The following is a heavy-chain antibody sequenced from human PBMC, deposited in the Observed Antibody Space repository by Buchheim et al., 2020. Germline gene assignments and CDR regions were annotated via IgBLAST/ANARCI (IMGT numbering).Heavy chain of an antibody. Sequence: QVQLVQSGAEAKKPGASVKVSCKASGYTFTSYYMHWVRQAPGQGLEWMGIINPSGGSTSYAQKFQGRVTMTRDTSTSTVYMELSSLRSEDTAVYYCARGRRYCSSTSCTPRYFDWLFSYWGQGTL. CDR3: ARGRRYCSSTSCTPRYFDWLFSY. CDR2: INPSGGST. J-gene: IGHJ4*02. V-gene: IGHV1-46*01. D-gene: IGHD2-2*01. CDR1: GYTFTSYY.